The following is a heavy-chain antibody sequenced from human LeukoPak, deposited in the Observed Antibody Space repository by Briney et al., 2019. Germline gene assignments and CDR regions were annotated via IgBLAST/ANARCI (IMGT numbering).Heavy chain of an antibody. CDR3: ASASGY. CDR2: IYTTGST. Sequence: SETLSLTCSVSGDSISSDYWSWIRQLAGKGLEWIGRIYTTGSTNYNPSLKSRVTMSVDTSKNQFSLKLSSVTAADTAVYYCASASGYWGQGTLVTVSS. V-gene: IGHV4-4*07. CDR1: GDSISSDY. J-gene: IGHJ4*02. D-gene: IGHD6-19*01.